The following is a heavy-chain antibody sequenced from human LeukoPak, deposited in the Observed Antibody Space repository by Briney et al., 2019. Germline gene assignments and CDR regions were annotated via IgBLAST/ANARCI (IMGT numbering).Heavy chain of an antibody. CDR3: ATSTSMIVVVGADY. V-gene: IGHV3-23*01. J-gene: IGHJ4*02. D-gene: IGHD3-22*01. CDR2: ISGSGGST. CDR1: GFTFSSYA. Sequence: GSLRLSCAASGFTFSSYAMSWVRQAPGEGLEWVSAISGSGGSTYYADSVKGRFTISRDNSKNTLYLQMNSLRAEDTAVYYCATSTSMIVVVGADYWGQGTLVTVSS.